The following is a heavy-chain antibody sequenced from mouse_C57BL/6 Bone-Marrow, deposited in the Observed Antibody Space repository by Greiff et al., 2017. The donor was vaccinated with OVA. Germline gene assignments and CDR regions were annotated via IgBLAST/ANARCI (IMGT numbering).Heavy chain of an antibody. CDR2: INPSSGYT. Sequence: VQLVESGAELARPGASVKMSCKASGYTFTSYTMHWVKQRPGQGLEWIGYINPSSGYTKYNQKFKDKATLTADKSSSTAYMQLSSLTSEDSAVYYCARLPYYYGSILYYYAMDYWGQGTSVTVSS. V-gene: IGHV1-4*01. CDR1: GYTFTSYT. CDR3: ARLPYYYGSILYYYAMDY. J-gene: IGHJ4*01. D-gene: IGHD1-1*01.